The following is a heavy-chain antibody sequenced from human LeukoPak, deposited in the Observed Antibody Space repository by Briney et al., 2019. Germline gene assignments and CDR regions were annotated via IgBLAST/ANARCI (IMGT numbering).Heavy chain of an antibody. CDR2: IYYSGST. D-gene: IGHD5-12*01. CDR3: ARGTNSGYDFPPDFDY. CDR1: GGSISSSSYY. Sequence: PSETLSLTCTVSGGSISSSSYYWGWIRQPPGKGLEWIGSIYYSGSTYYNPSLKSRVTISVDRSKNQFSLKLSSVTAADTAVYYCARGTNSGYDFPPDFDYWGQGTLVTVSS. J-gene: IGHJ4*02. V-gene: IGHV4-39*07.